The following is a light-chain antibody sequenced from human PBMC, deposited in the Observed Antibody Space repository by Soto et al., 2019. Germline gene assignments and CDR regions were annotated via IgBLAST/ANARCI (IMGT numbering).Light chain of an antibody. J-gene: IGKJ5*01. CDR3: QPYENLPT. CDR2: GAS. CDR1: QGISEY. Sequence: DIQIVHSPSSLSASIGDRVTITSRASQGISEYLAWYQQRPGNXPXXLIYGASISQSGVPSRFIVSGSGTHFTLTLTSLEPEETATDDCQPYENLPTVDQRTLLEIK. V-gene: IGKV1-27*01.